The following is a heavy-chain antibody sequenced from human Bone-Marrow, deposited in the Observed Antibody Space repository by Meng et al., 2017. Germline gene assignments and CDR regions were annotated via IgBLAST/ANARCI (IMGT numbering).Heavy chain of an antibody. D-gene: IGHD2-15*01. Sequence: VELQESGPGLVKPSGTLSLTCAVSGGSISSSNWWSWVRQPPGKGLEWIGEIYHSGSTNYNPSLKSRVTISVDKSKNQFSLKLNSVTVADTAVYYCARGRASCSSGGCSLGWFDPWGQGTLVTVSS. V-gene: IGHV4-4*02. CDR1: GGSISSSNW. J-gene: IGHJ5*02. CDR2: IYHSGST. CDR3: ARGRASCSSGGCSLGWFDP.